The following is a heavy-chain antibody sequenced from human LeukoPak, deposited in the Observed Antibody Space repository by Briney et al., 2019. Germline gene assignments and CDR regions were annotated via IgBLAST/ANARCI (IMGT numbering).Heavy chain of an antibody. D-gene: IGHD6-19*01. V-gene: IGHV4-59*01. CDR1: GGSISSYY. J-gene: IGHJ4*02. CDR3: ARAGGSGWVDY. CDR2: IYYSGST. Sequence: PSETLSLTCTVSGGSISSYYWSWIRQPPGKGLEWIGYIYYSGSTNYNPPLKSRVTISVDTSKNQFSLKLSSVTAADTAVYYCARAGGSGWVDYWGQGTLVTVSS.